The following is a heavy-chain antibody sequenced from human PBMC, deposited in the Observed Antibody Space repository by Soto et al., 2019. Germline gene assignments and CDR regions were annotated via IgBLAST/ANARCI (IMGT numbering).Heavy chain of an antibody. CDR1: GYSVSSNSAT. J-gene: IGHJ6*02. V-gene: IGHV6-1*01. D-gene: IGHD2-15*01. Sequence: SQTLSLTYAISGYSVSSNSATWNCISPSPSGGLEWLGKTYYTSTWNNVYAGSVKSRITINPDTSKKHVSLQLNSVTGEDTAVYYCARGIAVGTFGLDVWGQGTTVTVSS. CDR3: ARGIAVGTFGLDV. CDR2: TYYTSTWNN.